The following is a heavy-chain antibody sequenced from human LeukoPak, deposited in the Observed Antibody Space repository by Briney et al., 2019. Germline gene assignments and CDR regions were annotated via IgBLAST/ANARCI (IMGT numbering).Heavy chain of an antibody. Sequence: QPGGSLRLSCAASGFTFSTYWMHWVRQAPGKGLVWVSHINIDGSSTNYADSVKGRFTISRDNAKNTLYLQMDSLRVEDSAVYYCVRGLGLSATSPLGYWGPGTLVTVSS. D-gene: IGHD2-2*01. J-gene: IGHJ4*02. V-gene: IGHV3-74*01. CDR2: INIDGSST. CDR3: VRGLGLSATSPLGY. CDR1: GFTFSTYW.